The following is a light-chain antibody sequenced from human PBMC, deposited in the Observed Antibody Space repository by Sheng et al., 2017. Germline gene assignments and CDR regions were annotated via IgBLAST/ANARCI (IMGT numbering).Light chain of an antibody. Sequence: DIQMTQSPSSLSADVGDRVTITCQATRDITLYLNWYQQQPGKAPKLLIYDVSILDTWVPSRFSGSGYGTDFTLTISGLQPEDIATYYCLQYDHVPYTFGQGTQLEL. CDR2: DVS. J-gene: IGKJ2*01. V-gene: IGKV1-33*01. CDR3: LQYDHVPYT. CDR1: RDITLY.